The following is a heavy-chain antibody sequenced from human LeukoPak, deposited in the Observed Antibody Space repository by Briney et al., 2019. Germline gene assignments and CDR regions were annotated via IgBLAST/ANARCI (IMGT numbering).Heavy chain of an antibody. CDR2: INPNSGDT. Sequence: ASVKVSCKASGYTFTGYYIHWVRQAPGQGLDWMGWINPNSGDTKYEENFQGRVTMTRDTSIGTAYMELSRLRSDDTALYYCARGPNYYGSGRSWIDPWGQGTLVTVSS. J-gene: IGHJ5*02. CDR1: GYTFTGYY. D-gene: IGHD3-10*01. V-gene: IGHV1-2*02. CDR3: ARGPNYYGSGRSWIDP.